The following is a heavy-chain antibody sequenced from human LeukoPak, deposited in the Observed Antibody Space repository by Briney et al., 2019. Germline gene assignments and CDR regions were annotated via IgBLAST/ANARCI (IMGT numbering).Heavy chain of an antibody. CDR1: GFTFSSHG. CDR3: ARVTYGSGTYGAFGY. J-gene: IGHJ4*02. D-gene: IGHD3-10*01. V-gene: IGHV3-23*01. CDR2: ISGSGDNT. Sequence: SGGSLRLSCAASGFTFSSHGMSWVRQAPGKGLEWVSTISGSGDNTYYADSVKGRFTISRDNSKNTLYLQMNSLRAEDTAVYYCARVTYGSGTYGAFGYWGQGTLVTVSS.